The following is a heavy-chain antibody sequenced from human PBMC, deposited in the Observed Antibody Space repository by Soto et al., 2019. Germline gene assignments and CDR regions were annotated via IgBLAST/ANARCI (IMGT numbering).Heavy chain of an antibody. CDR1: GYTFNNYG. CDR3: AIDCNYNGTWHRLPDF. CDR2: ISAYNGNT. D-gene: IGHD1-20*01. J-gene: IGHJ4*01. V-gene: IGHV1-18*01. Sequence: ASVKVSCKASGYTFNNYGISWVRQAPGQGLEWMGWISAYNGNTNYAQKVQGRVTMTTDTFTSTAYMELRSLRSDDTAVYYCAIDCNYNGTWHRLPDFRAQRTPVTVSS.